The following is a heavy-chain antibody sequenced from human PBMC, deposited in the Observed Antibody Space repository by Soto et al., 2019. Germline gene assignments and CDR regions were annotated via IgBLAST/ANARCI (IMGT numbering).Heavy chain of an antibody. Sequence: ASVKVSCKVSGYTLTELSMHWVRQAPGKGLEWMGGFDPDDGETIYAQKFQGRVTMTEDPSTDTAYIELSILRSEDTAVYYCATYLPVELPAAIRNYYYGMDVWGQGTTVTVSS. CDR3: ATYLPVELPAAIRNYYYGMDV. D-gene: IGHD2-2*01. J-gene: IGHJ6*01. V-gene: IGHV1-24*01. CDR2: FDPDDGET. CDR1: GYTLTELS.